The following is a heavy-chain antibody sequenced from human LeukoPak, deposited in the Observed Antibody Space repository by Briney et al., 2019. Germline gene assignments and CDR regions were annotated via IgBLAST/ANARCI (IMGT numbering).Heavy chain of an antibody. Sequence: PGGSLRLSCVASGFTFSSYAMSWVRQAPGKGLEWVSAISGSGGSTYYADSVKGRFTISRDNSKNTLYLQMNSLRAEDTAVYYCAKEYFDWLSAIYFDYWGQGTLVTVSS. CDR1: GFTFSSYA. CDR3: AKEYFDWLSAIYFDY. J-gene: IGHJ4*02. V-gene: IGHV3-23*01. CDR2: ISGSGGST. D-gene: IGHD3-9*01.